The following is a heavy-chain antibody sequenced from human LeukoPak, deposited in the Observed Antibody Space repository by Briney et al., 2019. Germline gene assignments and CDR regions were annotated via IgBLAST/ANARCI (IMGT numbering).Heavy chain of an antibody. CDR1: GYTFTSCG. J-gene: IGHJ4*02. Sequence: ASVKVSCKASGYTFTSCGISWVRQAPGQGLEWMGWISAYNGNTDYAQKLQGRVTMTTDTSTSTAYMELRSLRSDDTAVYYCARDRSGLRFGDYWGQGTLVTVSS. CDR3: ARDRSGLRFGDY. D-gene: IGHD5-12*01. V-gene: IGHV1-18*01. CDR2: ISAYNGNT.